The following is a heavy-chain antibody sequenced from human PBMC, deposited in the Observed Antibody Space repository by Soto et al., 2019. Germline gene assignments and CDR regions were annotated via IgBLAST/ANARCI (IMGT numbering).Heavy chain of an antibody. V-gene: IGHV5-51*01. CDR3: ARLQEAVGEKALTFEY. Sequence: GESLKISCKSSGYGFTNYWIGWVRQMPGKGLEWMGLIYPGDSDTRYSPSFQGQVTISADKSISTAYLQWSSLKASDTAMYYCARLQEAVGEKALTFEYWGQGTL. CDR1: GYGFTNYW. CDR2: IYPGDSDT. D-gene: IGHD1-26*01. J-gene: IGHJ4*02.